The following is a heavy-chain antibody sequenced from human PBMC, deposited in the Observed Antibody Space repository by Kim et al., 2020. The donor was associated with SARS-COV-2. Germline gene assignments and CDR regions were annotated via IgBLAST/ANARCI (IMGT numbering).Heavy chain of an antibody. CDR3: ARGRTAMASLGGDY. V-gene: IGHV4-34*01. CDR2: INHSGST. CDR1: GGSFSGYY. D-gene: IGHD5-18*01. Sequence: SETLSLTCAVYGGSFSGYYWSWIRQPPGKGLEWIGEINHSGSTNYNPSLKSRVTISVDTSKNQFSLKLSSVTAADTAVYYCARGRTAMASLGGDYCGQGTLVTVSS. J-gene: IGHJ4*02.